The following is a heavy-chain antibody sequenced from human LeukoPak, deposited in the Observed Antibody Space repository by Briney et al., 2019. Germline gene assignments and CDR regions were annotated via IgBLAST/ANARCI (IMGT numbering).Heavy chain of an antibody. V-gene: IGHV4-59*01. J-gene: IGHJ3*02. CDR2: IYYSGST. Sequence: SETLSLTCTVSGGSISSYYWSWIRQPPGKGLEWIGYIYYSGSTNYNPSLKSRVTISVDTSKNQFSLKLSSVTAADTAVYYCARAITGGDAFDIWGQGTMVTVSS. CDR3: ARAITGGDAFDI. D-gene: IGHD1-20*01. CDR1: GGSISSYY.